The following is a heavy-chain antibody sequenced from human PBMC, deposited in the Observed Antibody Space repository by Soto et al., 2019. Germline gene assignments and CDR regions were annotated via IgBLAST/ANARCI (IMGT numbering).Heavy chain of an antibody. J-gene: IGHJ4*02. Sequence: SETLSLACTVSGGSISSSSYYWGWIRQPPGKGLEWIGSIYYSGSTYYNPSLKSRVTISVDTSKNQFSLKLSSVTAADTAVYYRASRGYCSSTRRSDSWGQATLVTASS. D-gene: IGHD2-2*01. V-gene: IGHV4-39*01. CDR3: ASRGYCSSTRRSDS. CDR1: GGSISSSSYY. CDR2: IYYSGST.